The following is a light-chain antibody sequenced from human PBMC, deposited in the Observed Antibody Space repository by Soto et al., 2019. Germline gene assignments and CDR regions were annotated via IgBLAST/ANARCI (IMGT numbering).Light chain of an antibody. V-gene: IGLV1-47*01. Sequence: QSVLTQPPSASGTPGQRVTISCSGSSSNIGSNYVYWYQQLPGTAPKLLIYRNNQRPSGVPDRFSGSKSGTSASLAISGLRSEDEADYYCAAWDDSLSGYVFGTGTNPTVL. CDR2: RNN. J-gene: IGLJ1*01. CDR1: SSNIGSNY. CDR3: AAWDDSLSGYV.